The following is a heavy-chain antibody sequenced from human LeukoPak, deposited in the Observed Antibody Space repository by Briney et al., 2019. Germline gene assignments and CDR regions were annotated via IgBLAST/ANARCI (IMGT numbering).Heavy chain of an antibody. CDR3: ARDVGQWLVSGPMY. Sequence: GGSLRLSCVASGFTFGTHAMSWVRQVPGKGLEWVSGISRGSITYYSDSVKGRFTISRDNSRATLFLQMNSLRAEDTAVYYCARDVGQWLVSGPMYWGQGTLVTVSS. V-gene: IGHV3-23*01. CDR1: GFTFGTHA. CDR2: ISRGSIT. J-gene: IGHJ4*02. D-gene: IGHD6-19*01.